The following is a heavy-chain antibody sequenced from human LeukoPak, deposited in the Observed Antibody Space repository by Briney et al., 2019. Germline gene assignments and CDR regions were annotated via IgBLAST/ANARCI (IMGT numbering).Heavy chain of an antibody. V-gene: IGHV1-2*06. CDR2: IDPHTGGT. CDR1: GYTFTDYA. CDR3: TRDLTITGPIGY. J-gene: IGHJ4*02. D-gene: IGHD3-9*01. Sequence: ASVKVSCKTSGYTFTDYAIHWVRQAPGQGLEWVGRIDPHTGGTYSAQKFQGRVTLTRDASIDTAYMELSRLRSDDTAFYYWTRDLTITGPIGYWGQETLVTVSS.